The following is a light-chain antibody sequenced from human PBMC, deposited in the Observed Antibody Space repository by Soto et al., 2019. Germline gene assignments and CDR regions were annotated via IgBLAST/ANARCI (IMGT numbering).Light chain of an antibody. CDR1: SSDVGGYNY. Sequence: QSALTQPASVSGSPGQSITISCTGSSSDVGGYNYVSWYQQHPGKAPKVMIYEVSNRPSGVSNRFSGSKSGNTASLTISGLQAGDEADYYCSSSTGSRTLVFGGVTKVTVL. CDR3: SSSTGSRTLV. CDR2: EVS. V-gene: IGLV2-14*01. J-gene: IGLJ3*02.